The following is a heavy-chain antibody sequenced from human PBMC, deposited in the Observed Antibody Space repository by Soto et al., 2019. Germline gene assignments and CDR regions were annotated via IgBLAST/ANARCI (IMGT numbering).Heavy chain of an antibody. J-gene: IGHJ6*02. Sequence: QVQLVQSGAEVKKPGSSVKVSCKASGVTFSSYAISWVRQAPGQGLEWMGGIIPIFDTADYAQKFRGRVTITADESTNTAYMELSSLRSEDTAVYYCAGHSSGVPGYYYGMDVWGQGTTVTVSS. CDR2: IIPIFDTA. V-gene: IGHV1-69*12. CDR3: AGHSSGVPGYYYGMDV. CDR1: GVTFSSYA. D-gene: IGHD3-22*01.